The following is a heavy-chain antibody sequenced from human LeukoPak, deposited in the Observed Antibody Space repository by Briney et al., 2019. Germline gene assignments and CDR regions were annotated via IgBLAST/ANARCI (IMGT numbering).Heavy chain of an antibody. D-gene: IGHD4-17*01. V-gene: IGHV3-49*03. Sequence: GGSLRLSCTASGFTFGDYAMSWSRRAPGKGLEWVGFIRSKAYGGTTEYAASVKGRFTISRDDSKSIAYLQMNSLKTEDTAVYYCTRDNTVTTFYYYYGMDVWGQGTTVTVSS. CDR1: GFTFGDYA. CDR2: IRSKAYGGTT. CDR3: TRDNTVTTFYYYYGMDV. J-gene: IGHJ6*02.